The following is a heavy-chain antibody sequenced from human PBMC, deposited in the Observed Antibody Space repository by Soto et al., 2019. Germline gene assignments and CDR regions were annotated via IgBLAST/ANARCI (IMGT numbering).Heavy chain of an antibody. CDR3: AGGMAGLDV. V-gene: IGHV3-74*01. Sequence: DVQLVESGGGVVQPGGSLRLSCAASGLSFNIYWMHWVRQVPGKGLVWLARINSDGSHTIYVDSVKGRFTISRDNAKNTVFLQMERLRDQDTGVYYCAGGMAGLDVWGQGTTVTVSS. CDR2: INSDGSHT. CDR1: GLSFNIYW. J-gene: IGHJ6*02.